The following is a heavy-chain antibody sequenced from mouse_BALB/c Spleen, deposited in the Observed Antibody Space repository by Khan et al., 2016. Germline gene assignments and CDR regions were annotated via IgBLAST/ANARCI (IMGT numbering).Heavy chain of an antibody. Sequence: VQLQQSGAEFVKPGASVKLSCTASGFNIKDNYMHWVKQRPEQGLEWIGRIDPANGNTKYDPKFQGKATITADTSSNTAYLQLSSLTSEDTAVXYGASASEDYAAMHCWAPITSVTVSS. CDR1: GFNIKDNY. CDR3: ASASEDYAAMHC. CDR2: IDPANGNT. V-gene: IGHV14-3*02. D-gene: IGHD2-4*01. J-gene: IGHJ4*01.